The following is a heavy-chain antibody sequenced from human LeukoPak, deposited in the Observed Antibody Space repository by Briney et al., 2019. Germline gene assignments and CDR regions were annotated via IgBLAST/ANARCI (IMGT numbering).Heavy chain of an antibody. Sequence: TGGSLRLSCAASGFPFSSFAMSWVRQAPGKGLEWVSSISETGDKTYYADSVKGRFTMSRDNSKSTLYLQFNSLRAEDTAVYYCAKGGYSYFDYWGQGTLVTVSS. J-gene: IGHJ4*02. CDR3: AKGGYSYFDY. CDR2: ISETGDKT. D-gene: IGHD5-18*01. CDR1: GFPFSSFA. V-gene: IGHV3-23*01.